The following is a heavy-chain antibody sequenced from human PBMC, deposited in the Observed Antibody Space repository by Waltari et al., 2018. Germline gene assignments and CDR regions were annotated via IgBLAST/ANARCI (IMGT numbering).Heavy chain of an antibody. CDR1: GGSFSGYY. Sequence: QVQLQQWGAGLLKPSATLSLTSAVSGGSFSGYYWTWIRQPPGKGLEWIGEINQSGSTNYNPSLKSRVTISVDTSKNQFSLKLSSVTAADTAVYYCARGLPGGWFDPWGQGTLVTVSS. J-gene: IGHJ5*02. CDR2: INQSGST. V-gene: IGHV4-34*01. D-gene: IGHD3-10*01. CDR3: ARGLPGGWFDP.